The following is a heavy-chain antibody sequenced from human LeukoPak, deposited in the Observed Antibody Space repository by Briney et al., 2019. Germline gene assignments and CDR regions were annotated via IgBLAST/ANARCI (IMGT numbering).Heavy chain of an antibody. CDR3: ARTSREMTTSTGYFDY. Sequence: SVKVSCKASAGTFSSYAISWVRQAPGQGLEWMGGIIPIFGTANYAQKFQGRVTITADESTSTAYMGLSSLRSEDTAVYYCARTSREMTTSTGYFDYWGQGTLVTVSS. CDR2: IIPIFGTA. D-gene: IGHD5-24*01. V-gene: IGHV1-69*13. CDR1: AGTFSSYA. J-gene: IGHJ4*02.